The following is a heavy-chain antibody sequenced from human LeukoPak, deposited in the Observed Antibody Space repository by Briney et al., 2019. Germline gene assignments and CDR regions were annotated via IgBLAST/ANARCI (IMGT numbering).Heavy chain of an antibody. CDR1: GLTFSSYA. CDR2: LSTTGGAT. CDR3: AKGTWIQLWLPIDY. V-gene: IGHV3-23*01. D-gene: IGHD5-18*01. Sequence: GGSLRLSCAASGLTFSSYAMSWVRQAPGKGLEWVSSLSTTGGATYYADSVKGRFTISRDNSKNTLYLQMNSLRAEDTAVYYCAKGTWIQLWLPIDYWGQGTLVTVSS. J-gene: IGHJ4*02.